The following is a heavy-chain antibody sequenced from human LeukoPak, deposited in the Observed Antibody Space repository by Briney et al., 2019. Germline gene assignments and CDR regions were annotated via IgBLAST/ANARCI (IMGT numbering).Heavy chain of an antibody. CDR1: GYSFTSYW. J-gene: IGHJ4*02. D-gene: IGHD6-13*01. CDR2: NYPGDSDT. CDR3: ARQQLVQGFDY. V-gene: IGHV5-51*01. Sequence: GESLKISCKGSGYSFTSYWIGWVRQMPGKGLEWMGTNYPGDSDTRYSPSFQGQVTISADKSISTAYLQWSSLKASDTAMYYCARQQLVQGFDYWGQGTLVTVSS.